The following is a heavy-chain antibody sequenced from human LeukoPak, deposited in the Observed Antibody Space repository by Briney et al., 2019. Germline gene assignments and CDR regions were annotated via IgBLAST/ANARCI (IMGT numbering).Heavy chain of an antibody. CDR2: INTNGGGT. CDR3: AKDTAS. Sequence: ASVKVSCKASGYTFTGYYMHWVRQAPGQRLEWMGWINTNGGGTKYAQKFQGRVIMTRDTSITTAYMELGPLRSDDTAIYYCAKDTASWGQGTLVTVSS. D-gene: IGHD2-15*01. V-gene: IGHV1-2*02. J-gene: IGHJ4*02. CDR1: GYTFTGYY.